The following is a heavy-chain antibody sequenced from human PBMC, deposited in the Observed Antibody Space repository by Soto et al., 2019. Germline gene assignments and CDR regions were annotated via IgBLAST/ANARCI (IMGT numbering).Heavy chain of an antibody. V-gene: IGHV4-4*02. D-gene: IGHD1-7*01. J-gene: IGHJ4*02. CDR3: ASRDPGTSADY. CDR1: GGSFTSNNW. Sequence: SETLSLTCAVSGGSFTSNNWWTLVRQPPGQGLEWIGEIYRTGSTNYNPSLKSRVTISLDKSENQFSLKVTSLTAADTAVYYCASRDPGTSADYWGQGTLVTVSS. CDR2: IYRTGST.